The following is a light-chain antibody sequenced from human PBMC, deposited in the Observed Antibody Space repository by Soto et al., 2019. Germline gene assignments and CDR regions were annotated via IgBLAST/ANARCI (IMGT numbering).Light chain of an antibody. Sequence: QSALTQPASVSGSPGQSITISCTGTSSDVGGYNYVSWYQQHPGKAPKLMIYEVSNRPSGVFNRFSGSKSGNTASLTISGLQAEDEADYYCSSYTSSSTLYVFGTGTKLTVL. CDR1: SSDVGGYNY. CDR2: EVS. CDR3: SSYTSSSTLYV. J-gene: IGLJ1*01. V-gene: IGLV2-14*01.